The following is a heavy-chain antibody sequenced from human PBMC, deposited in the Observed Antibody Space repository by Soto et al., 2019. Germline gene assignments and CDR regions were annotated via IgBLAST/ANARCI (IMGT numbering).Heavy chain of an antibody. CDR3: ARDDCSGGSCYSPFDY. D-gene: IGHD2-15*01. CDR1: GYTFTSYY. V-gene: IGHV1-46*03. Sequence: QVQLVQSGAEVKKPGASVKVSCKASGYTFTSYYMHWVRQAPGQGLEWMGIINPSGGSTSYAQKCQGRVTMTRDTSTSTVYMELSSLRSEDTAVYYCARDDCSGGSCYSPFDYWGQGTLVTVSS. J-gene: IGHJ4*02. CDR2: INPSGGST.